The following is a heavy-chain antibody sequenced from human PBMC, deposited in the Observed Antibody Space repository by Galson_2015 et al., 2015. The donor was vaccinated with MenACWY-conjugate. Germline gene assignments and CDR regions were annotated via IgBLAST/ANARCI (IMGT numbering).Heavy chain of an antibody. CDR1: GFILSRYA. Sequence: SLRLSCAASGFILSRYAMTWVRQSSGKGLKWVSTITSSGDIIRYADSVKGRFTTSRDNSRNTLFLQMSSLRVEDTAIYYCAKDPNGDYVGAFVTWGHGTLVTVSS. CDR2: ITSSGDII. D-gene: IGHD4-17*01. J-gene: IGHJ3*02. CDR3: AKDPNGDYVGAFVT. V-gene: IGHV3-23*01.